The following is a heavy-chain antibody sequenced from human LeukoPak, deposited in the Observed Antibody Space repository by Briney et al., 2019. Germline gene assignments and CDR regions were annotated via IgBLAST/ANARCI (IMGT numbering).Heavy chain of an antibody. J-gene: IGHJ4*02. V-gene: IGHV1-2*06. Sequence: GASVKVSCKASGYTFTGYYMHWVRQAPGQGREWMGRINPNSGGTNYAQKFQGRVTMTRDTSISTAYMELSRLRSDDTAVYYCARDPGSGYYYDYWGQGTLVTVSS. CDR2: INPNSGGT. CDR1: GYTFTGYY. CDR3: ARDPGSGYYYDY. D-gene: IGHD3-22*01.